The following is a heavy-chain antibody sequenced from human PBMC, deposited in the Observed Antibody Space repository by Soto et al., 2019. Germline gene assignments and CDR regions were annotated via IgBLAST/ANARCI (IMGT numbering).Heavy chain of an antibody. V-gene: IGHV3-74*01. D-gene: IGHD1-20*01. J-gene: IGHJ3*02. CDR3: ARGYNAVAFDI. CDR1: GFTFSSYW. Sequence: PGGSLRLSCAASGFTFSSYWMHWVRQAPGKCLVWVTRIYSDGSSTSYADSVKGRSTISRDNAKNTLYLQMNSLSAEDSAVYYCARGYNAVAFDIWGQGTMVTVSS. CDR2: IYSDGSST.